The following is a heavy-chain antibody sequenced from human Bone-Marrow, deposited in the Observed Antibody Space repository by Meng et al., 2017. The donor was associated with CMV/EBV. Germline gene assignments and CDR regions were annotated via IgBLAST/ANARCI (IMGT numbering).Heavy chain of an antibody. J-gene: IGHJ2*01. CDR1: SYG. D-gene: IGHD2-2*01. CDR2: IRYDGSNK. CDR3: AKTLVVVPAAKTGSYWYFDL. Sequence: SYGMHWVRQAPGKGLEWVAFIRYDGSNKYYADSVKGRFTISRDNSKNTLYLQMNSLRAEDTAVYYCAKTLVVVPAAKTGSYWYFDLWGRGTLVTVSS. V-gene: IGHV3-30*02.